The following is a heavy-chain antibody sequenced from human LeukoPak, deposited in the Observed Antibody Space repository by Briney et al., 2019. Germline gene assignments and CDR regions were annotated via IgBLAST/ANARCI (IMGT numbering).Heavy chain of an antibody. CDR1: GFTFSSYV. Sequence: GRSLRLSCAVSGFTFSSYVMHWVRQAPGKGLEGMAVISYDGTNKYYADSVKGRFTISRDNSKNTLYLQMNSLRAEDTAVYYCAKDLNYDFWSGLGNWGQGTLVTVSS. D-gene: IGHD3-3*01. CDR3: AKDLNYDFWSGLGN. V-gene: IGHV3-30*18. J-gene: IGHJ4*02. CDR2: ISYDGTNK.